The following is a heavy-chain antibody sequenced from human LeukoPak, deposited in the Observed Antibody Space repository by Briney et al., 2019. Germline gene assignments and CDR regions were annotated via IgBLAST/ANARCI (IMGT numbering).Heavy chain of an antibody. CDR3: ARDGPHRITMVRGALTDLNYYYGMDV. V-gene: IGHV3-21*01. J-gene: IGHJ6*02. CDR2: ISSSSSYI. CDR1: GFTFSSHW. Sequence: PGGSLRLSCAASGFTFSSHWMTWVRQAPGKGLEWVSSISSSSSYIYYADSVKGRFTISRDNSKNTLYLQMNSLRAEDTAVYYCARDGPHRITMVRGALTDLNYYYGMDVWGQGTTVTVSS. D-gene: IGHD3-10*01.